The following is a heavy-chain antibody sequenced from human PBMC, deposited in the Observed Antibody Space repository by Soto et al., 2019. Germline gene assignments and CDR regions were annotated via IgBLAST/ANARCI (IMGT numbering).Heavy chain of an antibody. CDR3: ARDRTRYSSGWKGWFDP. J-gene: IGHJ5*02. V-gene: IGHV3-30-3*01. Sequence: QVQLVESGGGVVQPGRSLRLSCAASGFTFSSYAMHWVRQAPGKGLEWVAVISYDGSNKYYADSVKGRFTISRDNSENTLYLQMNSLRAEDTAVYYCARDRTRYSSGWKGWFDPWGQGTLVTVSS. D-gene: IGHD6-19*01. CDR2: ISYDGSNK. CDR1: GFTFSSYA.